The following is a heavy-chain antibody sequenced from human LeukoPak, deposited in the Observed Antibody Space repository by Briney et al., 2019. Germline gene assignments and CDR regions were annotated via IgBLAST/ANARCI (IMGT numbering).Heavy chain of an antibody. Sequence: SETLSLTCTVSGGSISSGSYYWTWIRQPPGKGLEWIGYIYYSGSTSSNPSLKSRVTISVDTSKNQFSLRLKYVTAADTAVYYCARDVPRGTGYMDVWGKGTTVTVSS. V-gene: IGHV4-61*01. CDR3: ARDVPRGTGYMDV. J-gene: IGHJ6*03. CDR1: GGSISSGSYY. D-gene: IGHD3-10*01. CDR2: IYYSGST.